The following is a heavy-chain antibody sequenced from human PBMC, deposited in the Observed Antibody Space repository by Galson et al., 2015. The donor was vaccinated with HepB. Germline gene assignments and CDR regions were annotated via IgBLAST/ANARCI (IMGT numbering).Heavy chain of an antibody. V-gene: IGHV2-70*01. J-gene: IGHJ4*02. Sequence: PALVKPTQTLTLTCTFSGFSLSTSGMCVSWIRQPPGKALEWLALIDWDDDKYYSTSLKTRLTISKDTSKNQVVLTMTNMDPVDTATYYCARIRRVLYSGSYLFDYWGQGTLVTVSS. CDR1: GFSLSTSGMC. CDR3: ARIRRVLYSGSYLFDY. CDR2: IDWDDDK. D-gene: IGHD1-26*01.